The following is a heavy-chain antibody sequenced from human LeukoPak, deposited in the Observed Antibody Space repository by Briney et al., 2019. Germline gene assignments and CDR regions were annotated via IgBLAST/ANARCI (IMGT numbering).Heavy chain of an antibody. CDR2: IRSKANSYAT. CDR1: GFTFSGSA. D-gene: IGHD6-19*01. J-gene: IGHJ4*02. Sequence: GGSLRLSCAASGFTFSGSAMHWVRQASGKGLEWVGRIRSKANSYATAYAASVKGRFTISRDDSKNTAYLQMNSLKTEDTAVYYCTSLSEYSSGWFQGVPRIVGATKVDYWGQGTLVTVSS. V-gene: IGHV3-73*01. CDR3: TSLSEYSSGWFQGVPRIVGATKVDY.